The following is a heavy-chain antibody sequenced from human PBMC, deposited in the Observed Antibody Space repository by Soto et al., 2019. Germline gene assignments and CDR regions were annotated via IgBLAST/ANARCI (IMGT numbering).Heavy chain of an antibody. CDR1: GFTFSSYA. Sequence: GGSLRLSCAASGFTFSSYAMSWVRQAPGKGLEWVSAISGSGGSTYYADSVKGRFTISRDNSKNTLYLQMNSLRAEDTAVYYCAKVAEQQLVLEGDFDYWGQGTLVTVSS. CDR2: ISGSGGST. CDR3: AKVAEQQLVLEGDFDY. D-gene: IGHD6-13*01. J-gene: IGHJ4*02. V-gene: IGHV3-23*01.